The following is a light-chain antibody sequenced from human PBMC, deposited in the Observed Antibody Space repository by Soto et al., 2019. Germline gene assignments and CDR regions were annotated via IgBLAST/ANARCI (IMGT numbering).Light chain of an antibody. Sequence: QSALTQPASVSGSPGQSITISCTGTSSDVGGYNYVSWYQHHPGKAPKLTIYDVSNRPSGVSISFSGSKSDNTASLTISGLQPEDEADYHCSSYTTSNTRQSVFGTGTKVTVL. CDR3: SSYTTSNTRQSV. CDR2: DVS. V-gene: IGLV2-14*03. J-gene: IGLJ1*01. CDR1: SSDVGGYNY.